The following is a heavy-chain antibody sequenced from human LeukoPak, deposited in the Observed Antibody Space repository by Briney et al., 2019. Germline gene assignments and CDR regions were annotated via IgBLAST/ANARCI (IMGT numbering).Heavy chain of an antibody. CDR1: GFTFSSYS. Sequence: GGSLRLSCAASGFTFSSYSMNWVRQAPGKGLEWVSSISSSSSYIYYTDSVKGRFTISRDNSRNTLYLQMNSLRAEDTAVYYCARGSGSYYAEGCFDYWGQGTLVTVSS. J-gene: IGHJ4*02. D-gene: IGHD3-10*01. V-gene: IGHV3-21*04. CDR2: ISSSSSYI. CDR3: ARGSGSYYAEGCFDY.